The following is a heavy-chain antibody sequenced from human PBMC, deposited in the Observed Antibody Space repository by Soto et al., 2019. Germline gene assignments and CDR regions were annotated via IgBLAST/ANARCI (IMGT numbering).Heavy chain of an antibody. CDR3: ARHAANGDPAFALDY. J-gene: IGHJ4*02. V-gene: IGHV4-59*08. D-gene: IGHD4-17*01. CDR1: DGAVSSDY. CDR2: ISYSGST. Sequence: QVQLQESGPGVVKASETLSLTCTVSDGAVSSDYWNWIRQPPGKGLEWIGFISYSGSTKYNPSLKSRATISIDTSKNQFPLNLMSVTAADTAIYYCARHAANGDPAFALDYWRQGTRVALSS.